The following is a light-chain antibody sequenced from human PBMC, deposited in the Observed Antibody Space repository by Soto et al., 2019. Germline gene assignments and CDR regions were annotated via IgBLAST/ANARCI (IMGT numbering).Light chain of an antibody. J-gene: IGKJ1*01. CDR2: KAS. CDR3: T. V-gene: IGKV1-5*03. Sequence: DIQMTQSPSTLSASVGDRVTITCRASQSISSWLAWYQQKPGKAPKLLIYKASSLESGVPSRFSGSGSGTEFTLTISSLQPDDFATREWTFGQGTKVEIK. CDR1: QSISSW.